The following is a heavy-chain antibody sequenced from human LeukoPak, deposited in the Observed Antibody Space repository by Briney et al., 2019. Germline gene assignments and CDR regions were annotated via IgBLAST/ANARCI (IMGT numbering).Heavy chain of an antibody. CDR3: TVSSTSCYAFDY. D-gene: IGHD2-2*01. Sequence: GGSLRLSCAASGFTFSSYSMNWVRQAPGKGLEWVSSISSSSYIYYADSVKGRSTISRDNAKNSLYLQMNSLRAEDTAVYYCTVSSTSCYAFDYWGQGTLVTVSS. CDR2: ISSSSYI. J-gene: IGHJ4*02. CDR1: GFTFSSYS. V-gene: IGHV3-21*01.